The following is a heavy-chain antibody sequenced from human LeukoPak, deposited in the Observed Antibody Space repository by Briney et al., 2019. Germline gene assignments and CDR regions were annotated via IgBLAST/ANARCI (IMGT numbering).Heavy chain of an antibody. J-gene: IGHJ6*04. CDR1: GFTFSGYE. CDR3: ARDNRRVSSGWYLYYGMDV. CDR2: ISSSGSTI. Sequence: QPVGSQRLYCAASGFTFSGYEMNWVRAAPGKRLEGVSYISSSGSTIYYADSVKRRFTISRDNAKNSLYLQMNSLRAEDTAVYYCARDNRRVSSGWYLYYGMDVWGKGTTVTVSS. D-gene: IGHD6-19*01. V-gene: IGHV3-48*03.